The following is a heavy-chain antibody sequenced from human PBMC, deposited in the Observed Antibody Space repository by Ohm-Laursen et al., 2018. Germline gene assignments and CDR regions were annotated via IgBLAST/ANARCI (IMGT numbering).Heavy chain of an antibody. Sequence: GASVKVSCKASGYTFTSYAISWVRQAPGQGLEWMGGIIPIFGTANYAQKFQGRVTITADESTSTAYMELSSLRSEDTAVYYCARSPLKTHAPPLDNWGQGTLVTVSS. CDR2: IIPIFGTA. CDR1: GYTFTSYA. D-gene: IGHD2-2*01. J-gene: IGHJ4*02. V-gene: IGHV1-69*13. CDR3: ARSPLKTHAPPLDN.